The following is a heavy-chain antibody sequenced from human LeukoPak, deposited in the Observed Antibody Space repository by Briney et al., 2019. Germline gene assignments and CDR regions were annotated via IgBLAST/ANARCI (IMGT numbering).Heavy chain of an antibody. V-gene: IGHV3-23*01. CDR1: GFTFSSYA. CDR3: AKTYGDYAGEFDY. J-gene: IGHJ4*02. CDR2: ISGSGDST. D-gene: IGHD4-17*01. Sequence: GGSLRLSCAASGFTFSSYAMTWVRLAPGKGLEWVSAISGSGDSTYYAGSVKGRATISRDNSNNMLYLQMNSLRTEDTALYYCAKTYGDYAGEFDYWGQGTLVTVSS.